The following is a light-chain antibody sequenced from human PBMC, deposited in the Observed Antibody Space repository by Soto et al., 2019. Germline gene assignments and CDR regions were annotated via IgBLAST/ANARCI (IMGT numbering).Light chain of an antibody. J-gene: IGLJ2*01. CDR3: SSWDDSLNVF. V-gene: IGLV1-44*01. Sequence: QSVLTQPPSTSGTPGQRVTISCSGSNSNIGSNTVNWYQQLPGTAPKVVIYRNDQRPSGVPDRFSGSKSVTSATLAISGLQSEDEADYYCSSWDDSLNVFFGGGTKLTVL. CDR2: RND. CDR1: NSNIGSNT.